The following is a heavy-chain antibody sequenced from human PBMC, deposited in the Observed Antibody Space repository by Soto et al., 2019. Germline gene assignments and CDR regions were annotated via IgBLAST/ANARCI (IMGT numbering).Heavy chain of an antibody. CDR1: GYTFTGYY. CDR3: ARGASRGFVLRYFDWLYAFDI. CDR2: INPNSGGT. J-gene: IGHJ3*02. Sequence: ASVKVSCKASGYTFTGYYMHWVRQAPGQGLEWMGWINPNSGGTNYARKFQGWVTMTRDTSISTAYMELSRLRSDDTAVYYCARGASRGFVLRYFDWLYAFDIWGQGTMVTVSS. V-gene: IGHV1-2*04. D-gene: IGHD3-9*01.